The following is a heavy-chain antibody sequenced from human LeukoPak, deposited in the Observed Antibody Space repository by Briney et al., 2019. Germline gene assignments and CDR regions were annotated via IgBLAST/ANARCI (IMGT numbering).Heavy chain of an antibody. Sequence: GESLKISCKGSGYIFTSYWIGWVRQMPGKGLEWMGIIYPGDSDTRYSPSFQGQVTISADKSISTAYLQWSSLKAPDTAMYYCARHRSDWNYGGGFDYWGQGTLVTVSS. V-gene: IGHV5-51*01. CDR1: GYIFTSYW. D-gene: IGHD1-7*01. CDR3: ARHRSDWNYGGGFDY. CDR2: IYPGDSDT. J-gene: IGHJ4*02.